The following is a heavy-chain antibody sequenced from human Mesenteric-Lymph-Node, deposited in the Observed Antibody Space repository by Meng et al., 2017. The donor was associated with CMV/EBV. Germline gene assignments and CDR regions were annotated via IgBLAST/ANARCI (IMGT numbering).Heavy chain of an antibody. D-gene: IGHD5-24*01. J-gene: IGHJ4*02. CDR1: GGSFSDYY. CDR3: ASGDGYNQNFDY. Sequence: LTGVVDGGSFSDYYWSWIRQPPGKGLEWIGEINHSGRSNYNPSLKSRVTISLDTSKNQFSLKLSSVTAADTAVYYCASGDGYNQNFDYWGQGTLVTVSS. V-gene: IGHV4-34*01. CDR2: INHSGRS.